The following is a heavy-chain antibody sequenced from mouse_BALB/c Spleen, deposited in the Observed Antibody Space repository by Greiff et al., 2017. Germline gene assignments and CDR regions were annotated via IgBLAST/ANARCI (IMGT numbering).Heavy chain of an antibody. CDR1: GFNIKDYY. CDR2: IDPENGNT. V-gene: IGHV14-1*02. J-gene: IGHJ3*01. D-gene: IGHD2-3*01. Sequence: EVQVVESGAELVRPGALVKLSCKASGFNIKDYYMHWVKQRPEQGLEWIGWIDPENGNTIYDPKFQGKASITADTSSNTAYLQLSSLTSEDTAVYYCAREDDGLFAYWGQGTLVTVSA. CDR3: AREDDGLFAY.